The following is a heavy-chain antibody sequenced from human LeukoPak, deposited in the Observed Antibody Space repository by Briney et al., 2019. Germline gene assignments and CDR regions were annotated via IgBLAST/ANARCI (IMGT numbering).Heavy chain of an antibody. CDR3: SVRRGDYYDY. D-gene: IGHD3-10*02. Sequence: GGSLRLSCAASGLTFTSQAMSWFRQAPGKGLEWVSAIDNNDGRKYYADSVKGRFTMSRDIPKNTLSLQMSSLRAEDTAVYYSSVRRGDYYDYWGQGTLVTVAS. CDR2: IDNNDGRK. J-gene: IGHJ4*02. V-gene: IGHV3-23*01. CDR1: GLTFTSQA.